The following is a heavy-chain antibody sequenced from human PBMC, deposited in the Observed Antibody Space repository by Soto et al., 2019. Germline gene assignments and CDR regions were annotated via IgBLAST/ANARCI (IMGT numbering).Heavy chain of an antibody. CDR1: GGTFSSYA. J-gene: IGHJ4*02. Sequence: SVKVSCKASGGTFSSYAISWVRQAPGQGLEWMGGIIPIFGTANYAQKFQGRVTITADESTSTAYMELSSLRSEDTAVYYCARGSLSGILAAAADYWGPGTLVTVS. D-gene: IGHD6-13*01. V-gene: IGHV1-69*13. CDR3: ARGSLSGILAAAADY. CDR2: IIPIFGTA.